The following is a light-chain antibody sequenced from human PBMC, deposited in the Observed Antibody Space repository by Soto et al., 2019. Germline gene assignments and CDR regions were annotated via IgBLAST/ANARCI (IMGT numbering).Light chain of an antibody. V-gene: IGKV3-11*01. CDR3: QQRTNWRIT. J-gene: IGKJ5*01. CDR1: ESVSSS. CDR2: DTS. Sequence: EIVLSQSPATLSLSPGERATLSCRASESVSSSLAWYQQKPGQCPRLLIYDTSNRATGIPARFSGSGSGTDFTLTISSLEPEDFAVYYCQQRTNWRITFGQGTRLEI.